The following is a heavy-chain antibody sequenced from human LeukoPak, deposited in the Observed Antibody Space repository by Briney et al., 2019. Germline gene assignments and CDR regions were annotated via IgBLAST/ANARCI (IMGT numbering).Heavy chain of an antibody. V-gene: IGHV3-48*04. CDR2: ISSSSSTI. Sequence: PGGSLRLSCAASGFTFSSYSVNWVRQAPGKGLEWVSYISSSSSTIYYADSVKGRFTISRDNAKNSLYLQMNSLRAEDTAVYYCARRPPDYGDYFYFDYWGQGTLVTVSS. CDR3: ARRPPDYGDYFYFDY. D-gene: IGHD4-17*01. CDR1: GFTFSSYS. J-gene: IGHJ4*02.